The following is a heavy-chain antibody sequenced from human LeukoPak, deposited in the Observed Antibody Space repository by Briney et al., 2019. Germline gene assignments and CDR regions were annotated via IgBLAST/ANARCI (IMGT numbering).Heavy chain of an antibody. CDR3: ARVVLYCSGGSCYSEGNYFDY. V-gene: IGHV4-38-2*01. Sequence: SGTLSLTCAVSGGSIRSGYYWGWIRQPPGKGLEWIGSIYHSGSTYYNPSLKSRVTISVDTSKNQFSLKLSSVTAADTAVYYCARVVLYCSGGSCYSEGNYFDYWGQGTLVTVSS. D-gene: IGHD2-15*01. J-gene: IGHJ4*02. CDR2: IYHSGST. CDR1: GGSIRSGYY.